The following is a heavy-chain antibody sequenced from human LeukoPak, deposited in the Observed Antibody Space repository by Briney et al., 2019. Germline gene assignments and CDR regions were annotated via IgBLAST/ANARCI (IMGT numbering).Heavy chain of an antibody. Sequence: GESLRLSCAASGFTFDDYAMHWVRQAPGKGLEWVSLISGDGGSTYYADSVKGRFTISRDNSKNSLYLQMNSLRTEDTALYYCAKDTLRGYSYGFHNYTDVWGKGTTVTVSS. CDR1: GFTFDDYA. D-gene: IGHD5-18*01. CDR3: AKDTLRGYSYGFHNYTDV. CDR2: ISGDGGST. V-gene: IGHV3-43*02. J-gene: IGHJ6*03.